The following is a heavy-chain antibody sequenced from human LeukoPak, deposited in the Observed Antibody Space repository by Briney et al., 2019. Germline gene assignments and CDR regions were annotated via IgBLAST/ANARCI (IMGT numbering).Heavy chain of an antibody. D-gene: IGHD6-19*01. CDR3: AIGHQYSSVWSPLDY. J-gene: IGHJ4*02. Sequence: ASVKVSCKASGYTFTSYDINWVRQATGQGLEWMGWMNPNSGNTGYAQKFQGRVTMTRNTSISTAYMELSSLRSDDTAVYYCAIGHQYSSVWSPLDYWGQGTLVTVYS. CDR1: GYTFTSYD. CDR2: MNPNSGNT. V-gene: IGHV1-8*01.